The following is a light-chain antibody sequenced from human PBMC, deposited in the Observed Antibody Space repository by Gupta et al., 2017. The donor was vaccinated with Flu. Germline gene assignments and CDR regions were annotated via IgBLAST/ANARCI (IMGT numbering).Light chain of an antibody. CDR2: DDS. V-gene: IGLV3-21*02. Sequence: NVLTQPPSVSVAPGQTARITCGGNIIGSKSVYWYQQKAGQAPVLVVYDDSDRRSWIPERFSGSNSGNTATLTISRVEAGDEADYHCQVWDSTSDHRYVFGTGTKVTVL. CDR3: QVWDSTSDHRYV. J-gene: IGLJ1*01. CDR1: IIGSKS.